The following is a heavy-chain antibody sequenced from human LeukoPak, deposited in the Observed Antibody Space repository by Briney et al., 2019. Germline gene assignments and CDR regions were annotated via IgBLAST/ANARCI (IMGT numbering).Heavy chain of an antibody. D-gene: IGHD2-15*01. CDR3: ARHVRDCSGGTCYSTSPFDY. V-gene: IGHV4-59*08. J-gene: IGHJ4*02. CDR2: IYYSGST. CDR1: GASISSYY. Sequence: PSETLSLTCTVSGASISSYYWSWIRQPPEKGLEWIGYIYYSGSTNYNPSLKSRVTISVDTSKNQFSLKLSSVTAADTAVYYCARHVRDCSGGTCYSTSPFDYWGQGTLVTVSS.